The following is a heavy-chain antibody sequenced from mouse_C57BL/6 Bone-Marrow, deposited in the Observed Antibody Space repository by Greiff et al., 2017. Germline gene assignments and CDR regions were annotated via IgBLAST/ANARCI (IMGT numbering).Heavy chain of an antibody. V-gene: IGHV1-5*01. J-gene: IGHJ1*03. CDR1: GYTFTSYW. D-gene: IGHD1-1*01. Sequence: EVQLQQSGTVLARPGASVKMSCKTSGYTFTSYWMHWVKQRPGQGLEWIGAIYPGNSDTSYNQKFKGKAKLTAVTAASTAYMELSSLTNEDSAVYYCTRDYYGSSPWYFDVWGTGTTVTVSS. CDR3: TRDYYGSSPWYFDV. CDR2: IYPGNSDT.